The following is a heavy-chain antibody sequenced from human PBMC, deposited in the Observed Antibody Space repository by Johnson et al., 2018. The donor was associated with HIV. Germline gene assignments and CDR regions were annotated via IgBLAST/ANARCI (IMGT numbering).Heavy chain of an antibody. J-gene: IGHJ3*02. CDR1: GFTFDDYA. D-gene: IGHD1-26*01. Sequence: QVQLVESGGGLVQPGRSLRLSCAASGFTFDDYAMHWVRQAPGKGLEWVSVIYSGGSTYYADSVKGRVNISRDNSKNTLYLQMNSLRAEDTAVYYCARDRRLGAMALDAFDIWGQGTMVTVSS. CDR3: ARDRRLGAMALDAFDI. CDR2: IYSGGST. V-gene: IGHV3-NL1*01.